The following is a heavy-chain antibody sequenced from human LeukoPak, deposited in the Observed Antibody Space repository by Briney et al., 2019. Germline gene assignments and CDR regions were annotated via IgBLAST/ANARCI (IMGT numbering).Heavy chain of an antibody. D-gene: IGHD6-19*01. V-gene: IGHV3-23*01. CDR2: ISGSGGST. J-gene: IGHJ4*02. CDR1: GFTFSSYA. Sequence: GGSLRLSCAASGFTFSSYAMSWVRQAPGKGLEWVSAISGSGGSTYYADSVKGRFTISRDNSKNTVYLQMNSLRAEDTAVYYCAKGYSSGSSFYFDYWGQGTLVTVSS. CDR3: AKGYSSGSSFYFDY.